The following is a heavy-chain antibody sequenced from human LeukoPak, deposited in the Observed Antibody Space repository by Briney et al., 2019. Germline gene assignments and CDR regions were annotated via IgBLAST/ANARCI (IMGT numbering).Heavy chain of an antibody. J-gene: IGHJ4*02. CDR3: AKDMGTSCFDY. CDR2: ISGSGGST. Sequence: AGGSLRLSCAASGFTVSSNYMSWVRQAPGKGLEWVSAISGSGGSTYYADSVKGRFTISRDNSKNTLYLQMNSLRAEDTAVYYCAKDMGTSCFDYWGQGTLVTVSS. D-gene: IGHD1-1*01. CDR1: GFTVSSNY. V-gene: IGHV3-23*01.